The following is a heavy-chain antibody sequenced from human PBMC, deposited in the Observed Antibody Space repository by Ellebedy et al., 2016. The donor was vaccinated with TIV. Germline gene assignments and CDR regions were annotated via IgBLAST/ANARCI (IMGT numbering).Heavy chain of an antibody. Sequence: GESLKISCAASGFVFHTYAVHWVRQAPGKGLEWVALTSFDGSNKLYADSVKGRFTISRDNAKNTLSLQMNSLGGDDTAVYYCARGSPDYYDNRPYPFDLWGQGTMVTVSS. V-gene: IGHV3-30*04. CDR1: GFVFHTYA. J-gene: IGHJ3*01. CDR2: TSFDGSNK. D-gene: IGHD3-22*01. CDR3: ARGSPDYYDNRPYPFDL.